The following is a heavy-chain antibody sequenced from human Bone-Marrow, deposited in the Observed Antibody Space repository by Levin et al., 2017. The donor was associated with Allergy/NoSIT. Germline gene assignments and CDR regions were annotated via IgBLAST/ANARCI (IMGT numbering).Heavy chain of an antibody. D-gene: IGHD1-26*01. CDR1: GFTFSNYG. Sequence: SCAASGFTFSNYGMHWVRQAPGKGLEWVGVIWFDGSNKYYADSVKGRFTISRDNSKSMLYLQMNSRRGEDTAVYYCAREMADFSASNYYGMNVWGQGTTITVSS. J-gene: IGHJ6*02. CDR2: IWFDGSNK. V-gene: IGHV3-33*01. CDR3: AREMADFSASNYYGMNV.